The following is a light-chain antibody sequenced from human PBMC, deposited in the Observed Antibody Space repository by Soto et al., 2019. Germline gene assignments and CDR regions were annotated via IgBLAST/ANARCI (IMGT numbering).Light chain of an antibody. CDR2: EVS. CDR1: SSDIGTYDY. V-gene: IGLV2-8*01. J-gene: IGLJ1*01. Sequence: QSALTQPPSASGSLGQSVTISCTGTSSDIGTYDYVSWYQQHPGRAPKLIIFEVSKRPLGVPDRFSGSKSGNTASLTISGLQAEDEADYYCCSLTTRDSHVFGTGTKLTVL. CDR3: CSLTTRDSHV.